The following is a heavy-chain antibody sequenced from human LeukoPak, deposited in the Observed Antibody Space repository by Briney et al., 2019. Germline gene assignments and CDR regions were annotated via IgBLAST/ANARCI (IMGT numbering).Heavy chain of an antibody. Sequence: SETLSLTCTVSGGSMNSNYWNWIRQPPGKGLEWIGYIYYSGSPNYNPSLKSRVTMSLDTSKNQFSLRLSSVTAADTAVYYCARASYGVPFDYWGQGTPVSVSS. V-gene: IGHV4-59*01. D-gene: IGHD3-10*01. CDR1: GGSMNSNY. CDR2: IYYSGSP. CDR3: ARASYGVPFDY. J-gene: IGHJ4*02.